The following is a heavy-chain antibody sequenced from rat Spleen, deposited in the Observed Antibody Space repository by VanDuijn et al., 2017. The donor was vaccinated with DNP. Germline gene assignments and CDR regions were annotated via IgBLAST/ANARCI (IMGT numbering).Heavy chain of an antibody. J-gene: IGHJ2*01. CDR2: ITTSGDDT. D-gene: IGHD1-2*01. Sequence: EVQLVESGGDRVQPGRSLKLSCVASGFIFNKYWMTWIRQVPGKGLDWIASITTSGDDTYYPDSVKGRFTISRDNAKSTLYLQMNSLRSEDMATYYCVRPIYYYGSFPGYWGQGVMVSVSS. CDR3: VRPIYYYGSFPGY. CDR1: GFIFNKYW. V-gene: IGHV5-31*01.